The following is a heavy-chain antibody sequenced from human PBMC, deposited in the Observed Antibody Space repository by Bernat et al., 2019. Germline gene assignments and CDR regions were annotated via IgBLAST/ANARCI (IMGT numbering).Heavy chain of an antibody. CDR2: IYSGGST. J-gene: IGHJ5*02. CDR3: ARETTVTTGWFDP. CDR1: GFTVSSNY. Sequence: EVQLVETGGGLIQPGGSLRLSCAASGFTVSSNYMSWVRQAPGKGLEWVSVIYSGGSTYYADSVKGRFTISRDNSKNTLYLQMNSLRAEDTAVYYCARETTVTTGWFDPWGQGTLVTVSS. D-gene: IGHD4-11*01. V-gene: IGHV3-53*02.